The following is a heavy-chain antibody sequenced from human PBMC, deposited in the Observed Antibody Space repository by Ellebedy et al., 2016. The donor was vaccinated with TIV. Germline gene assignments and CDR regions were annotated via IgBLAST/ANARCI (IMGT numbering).Heavy chain of an antibody. V-gene: IGHV3-7*03. D-gene: IGHD3/OR15-3a*01. J-gene: IGHJ4*02. CDR3: ARMADLDY. CDR2: IGQEGSAK. CDR1: GFTFSSHW. Sequence: PGGSLRLSCVASGFTFSSHWMSWVRQAPGKGLEGVANIGQEGSAKNYVDSVKGRFTISIDNAKNSQYLQKNSLRADDTAVYYCARMADLDYWGQGTLVTVSS.